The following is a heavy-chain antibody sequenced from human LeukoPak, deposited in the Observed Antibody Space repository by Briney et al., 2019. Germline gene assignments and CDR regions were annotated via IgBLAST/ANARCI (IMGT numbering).Heavy chain of an antibody. Sequence: GGSLRLSCAASGFTFSSYAMSWVRQAPGKGLEWVSVIYSGGSTYYADSVKGRFTISRDNSKNTLYLQMNSLRAEDTAVYYCAVTVTQGNGDYWGQGTLVTVSS. V-gene: IGHV3-53*01. CDR2: IYSGGST. CDR1: GFTFSSYA. D-gene: IGHD4-17*01. J-gene: IGHJ4*02. CDR3: AVTVTQGNGDY.